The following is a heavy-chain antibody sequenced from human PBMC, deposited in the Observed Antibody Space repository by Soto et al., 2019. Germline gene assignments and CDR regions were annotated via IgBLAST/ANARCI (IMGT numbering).Heavy chain of an antibody. V-gene: IGHV4-34*01. CDR1: CGSFSGYY. CDR3: ARVVQGIDY. Sequence: SQTLSLTSAVYCGSFSGYYWSWIRQPPGKGLEWIGEINHSGSTNYNPSLKSRVTISVDKSKNQFSLKLSSVTAADTAVYYCARVVQGIDYWGQGTLVTVSS. CDR2: INHSGST. D-gene: IGHD3-10*01. J-gene: IGHJ4*02.